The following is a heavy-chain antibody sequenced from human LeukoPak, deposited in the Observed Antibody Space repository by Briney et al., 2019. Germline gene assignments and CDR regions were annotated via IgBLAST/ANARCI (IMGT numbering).Heavy chain of an antibody. CDR1: GFTFSDYY. D-gene: IGHD6-25*01. V-gene: IGHV3-23*01. Sequence: GGSLRLSCAASGFTFSDYYMSWIRQAPGKGLEWVSGIIDTGRTTYYADSVKGRFTISRDNSKNTLYLQMNSLRAEDTAVYYCAKFSGHPTTNYYMDVWGEGTTVTVSS. CDR3: AKFSGHPTTNYYMDV. CDR2: IIDTGRTT. J-gene: IGHJ6*03.